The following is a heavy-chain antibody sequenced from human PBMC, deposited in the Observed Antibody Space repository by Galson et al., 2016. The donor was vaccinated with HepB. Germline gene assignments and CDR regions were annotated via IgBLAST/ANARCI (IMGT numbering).Heavy chain of an antibody. J-gene: IGHJ5*02. CDR1: GASINDYF. Sequence: SETLSLTCTVSGASINDYFWSWVRQTPVRGLEWIAYIYHTGRTDYNPSLKSRATISLDTSENQFALKLDSVTAADTAVYYCVRNGYNNPAGFDPWGQGTRVTVSS. CDR3: VRNGYNNPAGFDP. D-gene: IGHD3-10*01. CDR2: IYHTGRT. V-gene: IGHV4-59*01.